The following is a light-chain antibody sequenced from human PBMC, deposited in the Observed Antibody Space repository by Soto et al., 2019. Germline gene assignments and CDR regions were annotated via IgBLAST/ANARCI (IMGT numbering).Light chain of an antibody. CDR1: SSDIGGYNY. Sequence: QSALTQPASVSGSPGQSITISCTGTSSDIGGYNYVSWYQHHPGKVPRLIIYDVTNRPSGVSDRFSGSKSGNTASLTVSGLQAEDEVHYYCSSYTNTGALEVFGGGPTLTVL. J-gene: IGLJ3*02. CDR2: DVT. V-gene: IGLV2-14*03. CDR3: SSYTNTGALEV.